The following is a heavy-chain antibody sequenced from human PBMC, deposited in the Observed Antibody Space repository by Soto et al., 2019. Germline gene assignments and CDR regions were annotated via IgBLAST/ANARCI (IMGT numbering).Heavy chain of an antibody. J-gene: IGHJ4*02. Sequence: SLRLSCTASGFTFTYYAFSWVRQAPGKGLEWVSAISANGQGIYYADSVRGRFTISRDNSKNTVFLHMDSLRAEDTAVYYCAKDRDYPRDQFHYWGQGTLVTVPQ. CDR1: GFTFTYYA. CDR2: ISANGQGI. D-gene: IGHD2-2*01. CDR3: AKDRDYPRDQFHY. V-gene: IGHV3-23*01.